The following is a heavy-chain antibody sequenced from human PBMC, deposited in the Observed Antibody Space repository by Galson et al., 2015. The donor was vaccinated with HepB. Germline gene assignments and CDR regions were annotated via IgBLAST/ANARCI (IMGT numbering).Heavy chain of an antibody. CDR2: INIGNGDT. CDR3: ARDNGYFDY. Sequence: SVKVSCKASGYTFTNYLIHWVRQAPRQGPEWMGWINIGNGDTKYSQKFQGRVTITRDTSANTAYMELSSLTSEDTAVYYCARDNGYFDYWGQGTVVTVSS. J-gene: IGHJ4*02. D-gene: IGHD2-8*01. CDR1: GYTFTNYL. V-gene: IGHV1-3*04.